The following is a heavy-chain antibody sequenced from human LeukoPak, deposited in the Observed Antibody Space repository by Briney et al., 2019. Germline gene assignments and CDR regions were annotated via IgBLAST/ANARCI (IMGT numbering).Heavy chain of an antibody. D-gene: IGHD1-7*01. V-gene: IGHV4-59*08. Sequence: TSETLSLTCTVSGGSISSYYWSWIRQPPGKGLEWIGYIYYSGSTNYNPSLKSRVTISVDTSKNQFSLKLSSVTAVDTAVYYCARLDLYKLRVIYDYWGQGTLVTVSS. J-gene: IGHJ4*02. CDR2: IYYSGST. CDR3: ARLDLYKLRVIYDY. CDR1: GGSISSYY.